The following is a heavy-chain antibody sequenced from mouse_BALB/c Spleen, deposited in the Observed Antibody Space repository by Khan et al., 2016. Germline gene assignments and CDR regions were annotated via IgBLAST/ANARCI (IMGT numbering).Heavy chain of an antibody. V-gene: IGHV1S29*02. D-gene: IGHD1-1*01. Sequence: VQLQQSGAELMKPGASVKISCKASGYTFIDFNMHWVKQSHGKSLEWIGYSYTYDGSSSYNQNFKTKATLTVDNSSSTAYMELRSLTSEDSAVYYCARGRFLLLDYWGQGTTLTVSS. J-gene: IGHJ2*01. CDR1: GYTFIDFN. CDR2: SYTYDGSS. CDR3: ARGRFLLLDY.